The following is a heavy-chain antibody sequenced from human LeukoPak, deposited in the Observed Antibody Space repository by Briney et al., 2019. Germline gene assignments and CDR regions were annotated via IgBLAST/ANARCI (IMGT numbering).Heavy chain of an antibody. V-gene: IGHV3-23*01. D-gene: IGHD2-21*02. CDR2: ISGSGGST. J-gene: IGHJ1*01. CDR3: AKDRVAYCGGDCYSIQEEYFQH. CDR1: GFTFSSYA. Sequence: QPRGSLRLSCAASGFTFSSYAMSWVRPAPGKGLEWVSAISGSGGSTYYADSVKGRFTISRDNSKNTLYLQMNSLRAEDTAVYYCAKDRVAYCGGDCYSIQEEYFQHWGQGTLVTVSS.